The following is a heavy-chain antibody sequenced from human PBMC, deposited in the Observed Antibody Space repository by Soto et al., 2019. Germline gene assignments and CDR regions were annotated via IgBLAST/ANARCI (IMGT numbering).Heavy chain of an antibody. Sequence: PGGSLRLSCAASGFTFSSYAMSWVRQAPGKGLEWVSAISGSGGSTYYADSVKGRFAISRDNSKNTLYLQMNSLRAEDTAVYYSAKDEIITIFGVVTLGYDYWGQGTLVTVSS. CDR2: ISGSGGST. CDR3: AKDEIITIFGVVTLGYDY. CDR1: GFTFSSYA. V-gene: IGHV3-23*01. D-gene: IGHD3-3*01. J-gene: IGHJ4*02.